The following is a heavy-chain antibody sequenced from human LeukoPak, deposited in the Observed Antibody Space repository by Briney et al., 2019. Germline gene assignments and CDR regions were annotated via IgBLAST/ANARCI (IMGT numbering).Heavy chain of an antibody. CDR3: AKAPVTTCSGASGYPFDY. CDR2: ISVSGNT. Sequence: GGSLRLSCAASGFTLSSCAMSWVRQAPGKGLEWVSAISVSGNTYHADSVKGRFTISRDSSKNTLYLQMNRLRAEGAAVYYCAKAPVTTCSGASGYPFDYWGQGTLVTVSS. D-gene: IGHD3-9*01. J-gene: IGHJ4*02. V-gene: IGHV3-23*01. CDR1: GFTLSSCA.